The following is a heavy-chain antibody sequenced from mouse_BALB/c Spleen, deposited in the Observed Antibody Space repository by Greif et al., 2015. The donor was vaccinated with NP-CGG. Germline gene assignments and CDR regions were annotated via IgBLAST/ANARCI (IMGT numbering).Heavy chain of an antibody. J-gene: IGHJ2*01. Sequence: EVQLQQSGAELVKPGASVKLSCTASGFNIKDTYMHWVKQRPEQGLEWIGRIDPANGNTKYDPKFQGKATITADTSSNTSYLQLSSLTSEDTAVYYCARSGYGKGRSYFDYWGQGTTLTVSS. CDR3: ARSGYGKGRSYFDY. D-gene: IGHD2-1*01. CDR2: IDPANGNT. CDR1: GFNIKDTY. V-gene: IGHV14-3*02.